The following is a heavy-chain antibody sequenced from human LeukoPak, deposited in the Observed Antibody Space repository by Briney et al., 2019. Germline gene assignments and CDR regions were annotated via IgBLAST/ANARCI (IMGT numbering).Heavy chain of an antibody. Sequence: GGSLTLSCAASGFTFSSFGMHWVRQAPGKGLEWVAVIWYDASNKYYADSVKGRFTISRDNAKNSLYLQMNSLRGEDTAVYYCARDSILKSDYWGQGTLVTVSS. CDR3: ARDSILKSDY. V-gene: IGHV3-33*01. J-gene: IGHJ4*02. CDR1: GFTFSSFG. CDR2: IWYDASNK.